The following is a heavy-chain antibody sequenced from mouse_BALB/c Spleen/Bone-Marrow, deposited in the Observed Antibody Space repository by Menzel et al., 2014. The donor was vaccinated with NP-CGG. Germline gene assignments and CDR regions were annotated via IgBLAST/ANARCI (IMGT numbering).Heavy chain of an antibody. D-gene: IGHD2-3*01. Sequence: EVQVVESGGGLVQPKGSLKLSCAASGFTFNTYAMNWVRQAPGKGLEWVARIRSKSNNYATYYADSVKDRFTISRDDSQSMLYLQMNNLKTEDTAIYYCVRHDGYYAKDCWGQGTSVTVSS. CDR3: VRHDGYYAKDC. CDR2: IRSKSNNYAT. CDR1: GFTFNTYA. V-gene: IGHV10-1*01. J-gene: IGHJ4*01.